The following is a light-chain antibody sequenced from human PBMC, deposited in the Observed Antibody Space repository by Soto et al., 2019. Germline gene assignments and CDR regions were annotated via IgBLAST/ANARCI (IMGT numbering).Light chain of an antibody. CDR1: QSVSSSY. V-gene: IGKV3-20*01. Sequence: EIVLTQSPGTLSLSPGERATLSCRASQSVSSSYLAWYQQKPGQAPRPLIYGASSSATGIPDRFSGSGSGTDFTLTISRLEPEDFVVYYCLQYGSSPYTFGQGTKLEIK. J-gene: IGKJ2*01. CDR3: LQYGSSPYT. CDR2: GAS.